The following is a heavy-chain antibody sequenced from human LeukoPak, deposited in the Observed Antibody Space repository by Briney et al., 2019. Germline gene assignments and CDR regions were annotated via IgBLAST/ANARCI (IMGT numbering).Heavy chain of an antibody. CDR1: GFTFSSYS. CDR2: ISSSSSYI. CDR3: ARDPDSSGSLSWFDP. V-gene: IGHV3-21*01. J-gene: IGHJ5*02. Sequence: PGGSLRLSCAASGFTFSSYSMNWVRQAPGKGLEWVSSISSSSSYIYYADSVKGRFTISRDNAKNSLYLQMNSLRAEDTAVYYCARDPDSSGSLSWFDPWGQETLVTVSS. D-gene: IGHD3-22*01.